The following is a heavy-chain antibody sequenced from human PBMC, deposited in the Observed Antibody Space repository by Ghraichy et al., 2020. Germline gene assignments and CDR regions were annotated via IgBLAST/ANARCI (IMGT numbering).Heavy chain of an antibody. Sequence: GGSLRLSCAASEFTLSDHHMDWVRQAPGKGLEWVGRIRNKARSYTTEYGASVKGRFTISTDDSKNSLYLQMNNLKTEDTALYYCARLVGDPVSVWGQGTTVTVSS. CDR3: ARLVGDPVSV. CDR1: EFTLSDHH. CDR2: IRNKARSYTT. V-gene: IGHV3-72*01. D-gene: IGHD4-17*01. J-gene: IGHJ6*02.